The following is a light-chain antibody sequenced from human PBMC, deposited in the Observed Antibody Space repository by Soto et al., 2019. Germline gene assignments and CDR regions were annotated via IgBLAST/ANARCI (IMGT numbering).Light chain of an antibody. CDR2: GAS. CDR1: QTVNNNY. Sequence: ELVLTQSPGTLSLSPGERATLSCRASQTVNNNYLAWYQQIPGQAPRLLISGASGRATGTPDRFSGSASGTDFTLTISRLEPEDFAVYDCQQYGSSPLTFGGGTKVEIK. V-gene: IGKV3-20*01. J-gene: IGKJ4*01. CDR3: QQYGSSPLT.